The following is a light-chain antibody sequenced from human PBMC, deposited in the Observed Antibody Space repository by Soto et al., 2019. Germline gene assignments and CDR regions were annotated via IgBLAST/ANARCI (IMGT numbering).Light chain of an antibody. CDR1: NSDVGGYNY. CDR3: SSYTSSCTPYV. J-gene: IGLJ1*01. CDR2: DVT. Sequence: QTALTQPASGSGSPGQAITISFTVTNSDVGGYNYSSGYQQHPVKAPKLMIYDVTNRPSWVSFRFSGSKYGNTASLPISGLQAEDEADYYCSSYTSSCTPYVFGTGTMVTVL. V-gene: IGLV2-14*01.